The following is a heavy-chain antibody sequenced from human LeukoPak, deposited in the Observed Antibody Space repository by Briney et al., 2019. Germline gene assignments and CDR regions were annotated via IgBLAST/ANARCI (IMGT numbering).Heavy chain of an antibody. CDR2: IQASGST. V-gene: IGHV4-4*07. D-gene: IGHD6-19*01. CDR1: GGSISSYY. Sequence: SETLSLTCTVSGGSISSYYWNWIRQPAGKGLEWIGRIQASGSTNYNPSLKSRINVSVDTPKNQFSLKLASETAADTAVYYCARDGGSGWYNYWGQGTLVTVSS. J-gene: IGHJ4*02. CDR3: ARDGGSGWYNY.